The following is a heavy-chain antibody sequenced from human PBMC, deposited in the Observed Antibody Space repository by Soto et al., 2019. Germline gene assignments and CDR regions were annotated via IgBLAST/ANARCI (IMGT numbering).Heavy chain of an antibody. CDR3: ARAPDFLVVVPPTPTPPYYYYYMDV. D-gene: IGHD2-15*01. Sequence: EVQLVESGGGLVKPGGSLGLSCAASGFTFSIYSMNWVRQAPGKGLEWVSSISSGSRDIYYADSVKGRITISRDNAKNSLHLQMNSLRADDTAVYYCARAPDFLVVVPPTPTPPYYYYYMDVWGKGTAVTVSS. CDR1: GFTFSIYS. CDR2: ISSGSRDI. J-gene: IGHJ6*03. V-gene: IGHV3-21*01.